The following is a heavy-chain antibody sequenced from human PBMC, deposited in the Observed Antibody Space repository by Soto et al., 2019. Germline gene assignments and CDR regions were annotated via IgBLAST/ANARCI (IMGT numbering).Heavy chain of an antibody. CDR3: AKNQERELPRVIDF. CDR1: GLTFSNYA. CDR2: MSGSSSTT. J-gene: IGHJ4*02. Sequence: EVRLLESGGGLVKPGGSLRLSCATSGLTFSNYAMSWVRQAPGGGLEWVSSMSGSSSTTYYADPVRCPFTISRDRSKNTLYLQMSSLRAEDTALYYCAKNQERELPRVIDFWGQGTLVTVSS. V-gene: IGHV3-23*01. D-gene: IGHD1-7*01.